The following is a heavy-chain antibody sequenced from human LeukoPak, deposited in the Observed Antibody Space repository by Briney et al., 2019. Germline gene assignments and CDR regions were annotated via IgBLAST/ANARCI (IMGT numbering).Heavy chain of an antibody. CDR2: IYYNGST. Sequence: SETLSLTCTVSGGSISSYYWTWIRQPPEKGLEWIGCIYYNGSTNYNPSLKSRVTISVDTSKNQFSLKLSSVTAADTAVYYCARQSRGIAVAGLDCWGQGTLVTVSS. CDR1: GGSISSYY. D-gene: IGHD6-19*01. CDR3: ARQSRGIAVAGLDC. V-gene: IGHV4-59*08. J-gene: IGHJ4*02.